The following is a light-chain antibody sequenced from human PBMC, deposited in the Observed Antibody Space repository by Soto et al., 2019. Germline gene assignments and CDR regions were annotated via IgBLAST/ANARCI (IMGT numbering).Light chain of an antibody. CDR3: CSYAGSMTWV. Sequence: QSALTQPAYVSGSLGQSITISCTGSRSDVGSYTFVSWYQHHPDKAPKLMIYEATKRPSGVSHRFSGSKSGNTASLTISGLQAEDEGEYYCCSYAGSMTWVFGGGTKLTAL. J-gene: IGLJ3*02. CDR2: EAT. CDR1: RSDVGSYTF. V-gene: IGLV2-23*01.